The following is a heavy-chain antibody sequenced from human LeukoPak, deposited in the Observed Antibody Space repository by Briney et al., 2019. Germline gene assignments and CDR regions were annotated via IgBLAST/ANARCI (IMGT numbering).Heavy chain of an antibody. Sequence: SETLSLTCTVSGGSISSYYWSWIRQPPGKGLERIGYIYYSGGTNYNPSLKSRVTISVDTSKNQFSLKLSSVTAADTAVYYCASAHYYDSSGYSLGDAFDIWGQGTMVTVSS. V-gene: IGHV4-59*01. J-gene: IGHJ3*02. CDR3: ASAHYYDSSGYSLGDAFDI. CDR2: IYYSGGT. D-gene: IGHD3-22*01. CDR1: GGSISSYY.